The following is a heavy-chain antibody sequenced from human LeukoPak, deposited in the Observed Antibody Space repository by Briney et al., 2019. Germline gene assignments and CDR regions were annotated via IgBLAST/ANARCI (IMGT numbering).Heavy chain of an antibody. CDR1: GFTFSSYG. V-gene: IGHV3-30*02. Sequence: PGGSLRLSCAASGFTFSSYGMHWVRQAPGKGLEWVAFIRYDGSNKYYADSVKGRFTISRDNSKNTLYLQMNSLRAEDTAVYYCAKDFYGDLRPDAFDIWGQGTMVTVSS. J-gene: IGHJ3*02. CDR2: IRYDGSNK. D-gene: IGHD4-17*01. CDR3: AKDFYGDLRPDAFDI.